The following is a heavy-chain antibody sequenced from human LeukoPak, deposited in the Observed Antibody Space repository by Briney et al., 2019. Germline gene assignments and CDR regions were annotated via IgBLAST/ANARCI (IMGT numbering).Heavy chain of an antibody. J-gene: IGHJ4*02. CDR3: ARDCWDYGSGSYCGIGY. CDR1: GFTFSSYN. D-gene: IGHD3-10*01. V-gene: IGHV3-21*03. Sequence: GGSLRLSCAASGFTFSSYNMNWVRRAPGKGLEWVSSITSSSNYIYYADSVKGRFTISRDNAKNSLYLQMNSLRAEDTTVYYCARDCWDYGSGSYCGIGYWGQGTLVTVSS. CDR2: ITSSSNYI.